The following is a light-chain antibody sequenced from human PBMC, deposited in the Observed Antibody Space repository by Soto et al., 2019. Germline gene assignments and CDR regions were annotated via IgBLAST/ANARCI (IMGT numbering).Light chain of an antibody. CDR2: GAS. J-gene: IGKJ5*01. CDR1: QSVSSN. Sequence: EVLMTQSPATLSVSPGERATLSCRASQSVSSNLAWYQQKPGQAPRLLIYGASTRATGIPATFSGSGSGTEFTLTISSLQSEDFAVYYCQQYNNWPPSITFGQGTRLETK. V-gene: IGKV3-15*01. CDR3: QQYNNWPPSIT.